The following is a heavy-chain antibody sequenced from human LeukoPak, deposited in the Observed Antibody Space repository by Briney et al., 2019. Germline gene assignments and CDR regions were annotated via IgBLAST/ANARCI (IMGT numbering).Heavy chain of an antibody. Sequence: GRSLRLSCAASGFTFSSYAMHWVRQAPGKGLEWVAVISYDGDNKYYADSVKGRFTFSRDNSKNTLYLQMNSLRAEDTAVYYCVREKVVAAATGYLDYWGQGTLVTVSS. CDR1: GFTFSSYA. V-gene: IGHV3-30*04. CDR2: ISYDGDNK. D-gene: IGHD2-15*01. J-gene: IGHJ4*02. CDR3: VREKVVAAATGYLDY.